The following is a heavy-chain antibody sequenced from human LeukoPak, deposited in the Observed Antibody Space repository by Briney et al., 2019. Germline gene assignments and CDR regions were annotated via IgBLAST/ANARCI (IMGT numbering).Heavy chain of an antibody. Sequence: ASVKVSCKASGYTFTSYDINWVRHAPGQGLEWMGWMNPNSGNTGYAQKFQGRVTMTRNTSISTAYMELSSPRSEDTAVYYCARAQRVAAPKQAKSYYFDYWGQGALVTVSS. V-gene: IGHV1-8*01. J-gene: IGHJ4*02. D-gene: IGHD6-13*01. CDR2: MNPNSGNT. CDR3: ARAQRVAAPKQAKSYYFDY. CDR1: GYTFTSYD.